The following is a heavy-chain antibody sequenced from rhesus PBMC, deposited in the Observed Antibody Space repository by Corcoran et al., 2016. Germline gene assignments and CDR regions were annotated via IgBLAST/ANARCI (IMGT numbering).Heavy chain of an antibody. Sequence: QVQLQESGPGLVKPSETLSLTCAVSGGSFNGSYWGWIRQSPGKGLEWIGYMSGRPWTTMLHPSLKCRVTISIDPSKSHFSLKMTSVTAADTAVYYCARDPDYDYQPGALDVWGRGLLVTVSS. D-gene: IGHD4-11*01. J-gene: IGHJ5-2*02. CDR1: GGSFNGSY. CDR2: MSGRPWTT. CDR3: ARDPDYDYQPGALDV. V-gene: IGHV4-165*01.